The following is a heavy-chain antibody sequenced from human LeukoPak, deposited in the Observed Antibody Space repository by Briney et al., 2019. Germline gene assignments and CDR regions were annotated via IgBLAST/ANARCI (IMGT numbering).Heavy chain of an antibody. D-gene: IGHD2-15*01. V-gene: IGHV3-23*01. CDR3: ARDASYYYYYMDV. J-gene: IGHJ6*03. CDR1: GFTFSSYA. CDR2: ISGSGGST. Sequence: TGGSLRLSCAASGFTFSSYAMSWVRQAPGKGLEWVSAISGSGGSTYYADSVKGRFTISRDNSKNTLYLQMNSLRAEDTAVYYCARDASYYYYYMDVWGKGTTVTVSS.